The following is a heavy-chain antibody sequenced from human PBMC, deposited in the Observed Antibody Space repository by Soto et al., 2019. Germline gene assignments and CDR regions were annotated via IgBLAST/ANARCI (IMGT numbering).Heavy chain of an antibody. CDR3: GSLEGLATISYYFDY. D-gene: IGHD3-9*01. Sequence: NPSETLSLTCTVSGGSVSSSSYYWGWVRQPPGKGLEWIGSVYYSGSTYYNPSLESRVTISVDKSKNQFSLKLMSLSAADTAVYYCGSLEGLATISYYFDYWGQGALVPVSS. CDR1: GGSVSSSSYY. CDR2: VYYSGST. J-gene: IGHJ4*02. V-gene: IGHV4-39*01.